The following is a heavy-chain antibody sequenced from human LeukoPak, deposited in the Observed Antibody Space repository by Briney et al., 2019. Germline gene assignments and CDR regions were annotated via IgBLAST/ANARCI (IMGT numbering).Heavy chain of an antibody. J-gene: IGHJ6*03. CDR3: ARSGLSSSGLYYMDV. Sequence: ASVKVSCKASGYTFSSYAITWVRQAPGQGLEWVGWISTYNGDTEYAHMLQGRVTMTTDTSTSTAYMELRSLRSDDTAVYYCARSGLSSSGLYYMDVWGKGTTVTVSS. D-gene: IGHD3-10*01. CDR2: ISTYNGDT. V-gene: IGHV1-18*01. CDR1: GYTFSSYA.